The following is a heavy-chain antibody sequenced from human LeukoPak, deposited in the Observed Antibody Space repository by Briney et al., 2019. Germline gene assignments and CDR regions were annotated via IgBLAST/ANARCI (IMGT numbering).Heavy chain of an antibody. CDR2: IYASGNT. J-gene: IGHJ5*01. V-gene: IGHV4-4*07. Sequence: PSETLSLTCTVSGGSISSYDWRWIRQPAGKGPEWIVRIYASGNTRYNPSLKSRLTMSVDTSKNQFSLKLSSVTAADTAIYFCARGMAAAYDYNWFDSWGQGTLVTVSS. CDR1: GGSISSYD. CDR3: ARGMAAAYDYNWFDS. D-gene: IGHD5-12*01.